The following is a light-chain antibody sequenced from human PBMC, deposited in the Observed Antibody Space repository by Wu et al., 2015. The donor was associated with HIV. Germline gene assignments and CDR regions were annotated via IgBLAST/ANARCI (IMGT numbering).Light chain of an antibody. CDR3: QQYYFFPLT. J-gene: IGKJ4*01. CDR1: QSVSSRY. V-gene: IGKV3-20*01. Sequence: EIVLTQSPGTLSLSPGDTATLSCRAGQSVSSRYLAWYQQKPGQAPRLLIYGVSSRATGIPDRFSGSGSGTDFTLSISRLEPDDFATYYCQQYYFFPLTFGGGTKVEIK. CDR2: GVS.